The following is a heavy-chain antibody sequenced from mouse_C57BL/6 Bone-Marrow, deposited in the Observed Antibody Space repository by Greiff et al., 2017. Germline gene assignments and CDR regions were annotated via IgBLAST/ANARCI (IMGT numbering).Heavy chain of an antibody. CDR2: INPSSGYT. V-gene: IGHV1-4*01. J-gene: IGHJ2*01. CDR1: GYTFTSYT. Sequence: VQLQQSGAELVRPGASVKMSCKASGYTFTSYTMHWVKQRPGQGLEWIGYINPSSGYTKYNQKFKDKATLTADKSSSAAYMQLSSLTSDDSAVYYCARSKDYDRRYFDYWGQGTTLTVSS. D-gene: IGHD2-4*01. CDR3: ARSKDYDRRYFDY.